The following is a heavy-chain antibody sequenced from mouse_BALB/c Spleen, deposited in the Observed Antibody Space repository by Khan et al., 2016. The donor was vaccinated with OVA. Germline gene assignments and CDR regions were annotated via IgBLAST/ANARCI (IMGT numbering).Heavy chain of an antibody. D-gene: IGHD2-10*01. CDR2: ICSDGST. CDR3: ARQPYYHYNVMDY. CDR1: GFSLTNYG. V-gene: IGHV2-6-1*01. J-gene: IGHJ4*01. Sequence: QVRLQQSGPGLVAPSHSLSITCTISGFSLTNYGVHWVRQPPGKGLEWLVVICSDGSTTYNSALISSLTIINDNSTSQVFLKMNSLQTDDTAIYFCARQPYYHYNVMDYWGQGTSVTVSS.